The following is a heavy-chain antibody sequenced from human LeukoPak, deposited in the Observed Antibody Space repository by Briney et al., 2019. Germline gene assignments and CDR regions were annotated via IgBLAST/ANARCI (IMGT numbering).Heavy chain of an antibody. Sequence: GGSLRLSCAASGFGFSNFWMSWVRQAPGKGPEWVANIKEDGSLKNYVDSVKGRFTISRDNAKNTLYLQMNSLRAEDTAVYYCARDHLSSGSSPNYYYYYYMDVWGKGTTVTISS. V-gene: IGHV3-7*01. CDR1: GFGFSNFW. D-gene: IGHD6-19*01. CDR2: IKEDGSLK. J-gene: IGHJ6*03. CDR3: ARDHLSSGSSPNYYYYYYMDV.